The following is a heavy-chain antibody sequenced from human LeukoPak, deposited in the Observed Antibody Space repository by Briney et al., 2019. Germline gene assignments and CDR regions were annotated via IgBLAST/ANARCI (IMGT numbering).Heavy chain of an antibody. CDR2: INPNSGGT. D-gene: IGHD3-10*01. J-gene: IGHJ4*02. CDR1: GYTFTGYY. V-gene: IGHV1-2*02. CDR3: ARDLSPYYGSGSWDY. Sequence: ASVTVSCKASGYTFTGYYMHWVRQAPGQGLEWMGWINPNSGGTNYAQKFQGRVTMTRDTSISTAYMELSRLRSDDTAVYYCARDLSPYYGSGSWDYWGQGTLVTVSS.